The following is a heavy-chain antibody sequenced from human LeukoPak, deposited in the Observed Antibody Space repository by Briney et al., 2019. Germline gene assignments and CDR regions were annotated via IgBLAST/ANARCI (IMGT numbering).Heavy chain of an antibody. CDR2: MNVKTGAT. CDR1: GHGYF. V-gene: IGHV1-2*02. CDR3: ARQSGTYWGLDY. J-gene: IGHJ4*02. Sequence: PEASVKVSCKASGHGYFIHWVRQAPGHGLEWLGWMNVKTGATSSAQRFPGRFTMTRDTSIGTASMEFSSLTSDDTAVYYCARQSGTYWGLDYWGQGTLVTVSS. D-gene: IGHD1-26*01.